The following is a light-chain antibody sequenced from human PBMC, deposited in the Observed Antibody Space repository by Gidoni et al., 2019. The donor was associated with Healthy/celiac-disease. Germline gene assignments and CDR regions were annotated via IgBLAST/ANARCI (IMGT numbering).Light chain of an antibody. Sequence: QSALTQPASVSLSPGQSITISCTGTSSDVCGYNYVSWYQQHTGKAPKLMIYEVSNRPAGVSNRFSGAKSGNTASLTISGLQAEDEADYYCSSYTSSSTLVVFGGGTKLTVL. V-gene: IGLV2-14*01. CDR2: EVS. J-gene: IGLJ2*01. CDR1: SSDVCGYNY. CDR3: SSYTSSSTLVV.